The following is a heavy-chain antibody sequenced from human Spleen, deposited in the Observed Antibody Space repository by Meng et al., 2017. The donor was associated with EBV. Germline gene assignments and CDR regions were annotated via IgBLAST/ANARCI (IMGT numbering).Heavy chain of an antibody. CDR2: TNHRGST. J-gene: IGHJ4*02. CDR1: NSSFGPYY. D-gene: IGHD1-1*01. V-gene: IGHV4-34*01. CDR3: ASATNLQVLDY. Sequence: HVQLQQWGAGLFKSSENLSLTCAVYNSSFGPYYWTWIRQPPGKGSELGGETNHRGSTNYNPSLKSRVTISIDTSKNQFSLRLTSVTAADTAVYYCASATNLQVLDYWGQGTMVTVSS.